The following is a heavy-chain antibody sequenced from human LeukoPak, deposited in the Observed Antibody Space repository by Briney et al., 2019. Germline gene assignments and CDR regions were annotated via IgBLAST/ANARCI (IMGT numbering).Heavy chain of an antibody. J-gene: IGHJ6*02. CDR2: INSDESST. CDR3: ARDGYCSGGSCYGMDV. CDR1: GFTFNRYW. D-gene: IGHD2-15*01. V-gene: IGHV3-74*03. Sequence: PGGSLRLSCAASGFTFNRYWMHWVRQVPGRGLVWVSRINSDESSTTYADSVKGRSTISRDNTKNTLYLQMNSLRAEDTAVYYCARDGYCSGGSCYGMDVWGQGTTVTVSS.